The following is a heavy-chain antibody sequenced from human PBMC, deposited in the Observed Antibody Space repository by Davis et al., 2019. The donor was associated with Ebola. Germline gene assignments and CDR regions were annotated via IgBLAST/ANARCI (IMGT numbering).Heavy chain of an antibody. Sequence: GGSLRLSCAASGFTFRSYAMHWVRQAPGKGLEWVSFISSSSNYIYYADSVKVRFTTSRDNAKNSLYLQMNTLRAEDTAVYYCAREHLRIAADYWGQGTLVTVSS. V-gene: IGHV3-21*01. J-gene: IGHJ4*02. D-gene: IGHD6-6*01. CDR1: GFTFRSYA. CDR2: ISSSSNYI. CDR3: AREHLRIAADY.